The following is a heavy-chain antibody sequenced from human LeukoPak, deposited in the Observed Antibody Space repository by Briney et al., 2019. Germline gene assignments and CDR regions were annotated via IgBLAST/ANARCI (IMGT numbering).Heavy chain of an antibody. CDR1: GYIFTCYY. J-gene: IGHJ4*02. CDR3: ARWSPKVGARD. D-gene: IGHD1-26*01. V-gene: IGHV1-2*02. CDR2: INANSSGT. Sequence: AAVTVTCTASGYIFTCYYMDWVRQPPGRGLEWVGWINANSSGTNYAQKFQGRVTMTRDTSTSTAYMELSRLRADDTAVYYCARWSPKVGARDWGRGPRITVTA.